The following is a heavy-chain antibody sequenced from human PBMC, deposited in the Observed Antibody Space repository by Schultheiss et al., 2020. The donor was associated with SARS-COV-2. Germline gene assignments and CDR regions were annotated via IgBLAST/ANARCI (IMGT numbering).Heavy chain of an antibody. V-gene: IGHV3-73*01. Sequence: GGSLRLSCAASGFTFSGSAMHWVRQASGKGLEWVGRIRSKANSYATAYAASVKGRFTISRDDSKNTLYLQMNSLRAEDTTVYYCARDSPSSYCGGDCPPDYWGQGTLVTVSS. CDR1: GFTFSGSA. CDR3: ARDSPSSYCGGDCPPDY. CDR2: IRSKANSYAT. D-gene: IGHD2-21*02. J-gene: IGHJ4*02.